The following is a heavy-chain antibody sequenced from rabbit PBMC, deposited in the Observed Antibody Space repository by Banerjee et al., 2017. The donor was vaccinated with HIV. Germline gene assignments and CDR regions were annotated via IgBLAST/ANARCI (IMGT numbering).Heavy chain of an antibody. CDR2: IDAGASGST. CDR3: ARGRADSSIWYVYSL. J-gene: IGHJ3*01. CDR1: GFDLSSAYQ. V-gene: IGHV1S45*01. Sequence: QEQLEESGGDLVKPEGSLTLSCKASGFDLSSAYQMCWVRQAPGKGLEWIACIDAGASGSTAYASWAKGRFTISKTSSTTVTLQMTSLTAADTATYFCARGRADSSIWYVYSLWGQGTLVTVS. D-gene: IGHD8-1*01.